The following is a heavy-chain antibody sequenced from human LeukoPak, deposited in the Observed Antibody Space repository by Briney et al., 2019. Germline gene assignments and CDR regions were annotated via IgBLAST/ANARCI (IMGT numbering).Heavy chain of an antibody. D-gene: IGHD2-8*01. J-gene: IGHJ4*02. CDR2: VSLSGLT. CDR1: GGSITSTNW. Sequence: PSETLSLTYGVSGGSITSTNWWRWVRQPPGQGLEWIGEVSLSGLTNYNPSLSSRVIMALDTSKNHLSLNLTSVTAADTAVYYCSRENGAFSPFGYWGQGTLVTVPS. V-gene: IGHV4-4*02. CDR3: SRENGAFSPFGY.